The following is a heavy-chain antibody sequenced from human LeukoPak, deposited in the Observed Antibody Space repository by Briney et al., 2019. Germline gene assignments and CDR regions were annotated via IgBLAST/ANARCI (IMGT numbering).Heavy chain of an antibody. D-gene: IGHD5-12*01. CDR3: ARDPLGYSGYDY. V-gene: IGHV4-59*01. J-gene: IGHJ4*02. Sequence: NASETLSHTCTVSGGSISSYYWSWIRQPPGKGLEWIGYIYYSGSTNYNPSLKSRVTISVDTSKNQFSLKLSSVTAADTAVYYCARDPLGYSGYDYWGQGTLVTVSS. CDR1: GGSISSYY. CDR2: IYYSGST.